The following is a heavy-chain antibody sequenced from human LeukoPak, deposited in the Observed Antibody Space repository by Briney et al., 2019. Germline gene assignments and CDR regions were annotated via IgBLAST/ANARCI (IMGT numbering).Heavy chain of an antibody. CDR2: ISHDGGNK. CDR3: AKHGGSGWSFFDY. CDR1: VFTFNSYG. Sequence: PGGSLRLSCAASVFTFNSYGMHRVRQAPGKGLEWVAFISHDGGNKYYAELVNGRFTISRDNSKNTLYLQMNSLRADDTSVYYCAKHGGSGWSFFDYCGQGVLVTVSS. V-gene: IGHV3-30*18. D-gene: IGHD6-19*01. J-gene: IGHJ4*02.